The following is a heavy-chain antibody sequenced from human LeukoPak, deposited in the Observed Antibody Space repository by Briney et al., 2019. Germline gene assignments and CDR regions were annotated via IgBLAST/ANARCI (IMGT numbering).Heavy chain of an antibody. J-gene: IGHJ4*02. Sequence: GGSLRLSCAASGFTLSSYWMHWVRQVPGKGLEWVSAISGSGGSTYYADSVKGRFTISRDNSKNTLYLQMNSLRAEDTAVYYCAKVGSGYYAYYFDYWGQGTLVTVSS. D-gene: IGHD3-3*01. CDR3: AKVGSGYYAYYFDY. V-gene: IGHV3-23*01. CDR2: ISGSGGST. CDR1: GFTLSSYW.